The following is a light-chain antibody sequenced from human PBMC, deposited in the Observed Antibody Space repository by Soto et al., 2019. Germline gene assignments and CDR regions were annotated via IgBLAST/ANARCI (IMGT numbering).Light chain of an antibody. J-gene: IGLJ2*01. V-gene: IGLV6-57*04. CDR3: QSYDSSNDVV. CDR2: EDN. CDR1: SGSIASNY. Sequence: NFMLPQPHSVSESPGKTVTISCTRSSGSIASNYVQWYQQRPGSAPTTVIYEDNQRPSGVPDRFSGSIDSSSNSASLTISGLKTEDEVDYYCQSYDSSNDVVFGGGTKLTVL.